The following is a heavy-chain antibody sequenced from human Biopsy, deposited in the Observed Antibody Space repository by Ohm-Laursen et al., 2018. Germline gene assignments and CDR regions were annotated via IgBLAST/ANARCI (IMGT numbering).Heavy chain of an antibody. CDR3: ARDRGFYSDRTVPGYFDL. CDR2: VYYTGST. J-gene: IGHJ2*01. CDR1: GDSISSYY. Sequence: GTLSLTCTVSGDSISSYYWSWIRQPPGKGLEWIGYVYYTGSTYYNPSLQSRVTISVDASKNHFSLRLRSVTPSDMAIYYCARDRGFYSDRTVPGYFDLWGRGTLVTVSS. D-gene: IGHD3-22*01. V-gene: IGHV4-59*01.